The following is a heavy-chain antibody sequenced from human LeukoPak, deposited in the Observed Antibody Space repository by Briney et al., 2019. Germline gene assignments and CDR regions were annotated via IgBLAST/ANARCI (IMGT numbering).Heavy chain of an antibody. CDR2: IWYDGTNK. CDR1: GFTFSSYG. CDR3: ARESGMATMEY. J-gene: IGHJ4*02. D-gene: IGHD5-24*01. V-gene: IGHV3-33*01. Sequence: GRSLRLSCAASGFTFSSYGMHWVRQAPGKGLEGVAVIWYDGTNKYSTDSVKGRFTISRDNSKNMLYVQMNSLRVEDTAVYYCARESGMATMEYWGQGTLVTVSS.